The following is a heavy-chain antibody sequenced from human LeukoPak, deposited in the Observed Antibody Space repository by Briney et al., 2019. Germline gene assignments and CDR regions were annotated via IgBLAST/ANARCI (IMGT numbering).Heavy chain of an antibody. CDR1: GFTFSSYA. V-gene: IGHV3-30*04. D-gene: IGHD2-2*02. Sequence: GGSLRPSCAASGFTFSSYAMHWVRQAPGKGLEWVAVISYDGSNNYYADSVKGRFTISRDNSKNTLYLQMNSLRAEDTAVYYCAREKDCSSTSCYNAFDYWGQGTLVTVSS. CDR3: AREKDCSSTSCYNAFDY. CDR2: ISYDGSNN. J-gene: IGHJ4*02.